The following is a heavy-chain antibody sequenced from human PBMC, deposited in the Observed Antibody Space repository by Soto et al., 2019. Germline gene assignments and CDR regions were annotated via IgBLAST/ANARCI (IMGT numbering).Heavy chain of an antibody. J-gene: IGHJ4*02. V-gene: IGHV3-30-3*01. D-gene: IGHD3-3*01. CDR3: ASLPYYDFWSGFPQEYFDY. Sequence: GGSLRLSCAAPGFTFSSYAMHWVRQAPGKGLEWVAVISYDGSNKYYADSVKGRFTISRDNSKNTLYLQMNSLRAEDTAVYYCASLPYYDFWSGFPQEYFDYWGQGTRVTVSS. CDR1: GFTFSSYA. CDR2: ISYDGSNK.